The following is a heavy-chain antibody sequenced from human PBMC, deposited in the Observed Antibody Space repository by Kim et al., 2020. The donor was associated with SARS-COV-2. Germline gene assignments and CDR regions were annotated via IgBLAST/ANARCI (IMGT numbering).Heavy chain of an antibody. D-gene: IGHD6-19*01. J-gene: IGHJ3*02. V-gene: IGHV1-46*01. CDR3: ARDGSSGWGAFDI. Sequence: SAPKFQGRVTKTRDTSASTVYMELSSLTSEDTAVYYCARDGSSGWGAFDIWGQGTMVTVSS.